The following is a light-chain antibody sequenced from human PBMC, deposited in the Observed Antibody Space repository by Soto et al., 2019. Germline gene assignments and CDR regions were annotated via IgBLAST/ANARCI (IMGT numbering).Light chain of an antibody. CDR1: QSVRNK. V-gene: IGKV3-20*01. CDR2: GAS. J-gene: IGKJ1*01. Sequence: EIVVTQSPATLSVSPGEIVTLSFRASQSVRNKVAWYQQKPGQTPRVIIYGASSRATGIPDRFSGSGSGTDFTLTISRLEPEDFAVYYCQQYGSSPWTFGQGTKVDIK. CDR3: QQYGSSPWT.